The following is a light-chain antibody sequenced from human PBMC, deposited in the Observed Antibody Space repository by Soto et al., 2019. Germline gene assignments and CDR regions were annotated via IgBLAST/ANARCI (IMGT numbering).Light chain of an antibody. CDR1: QDIATY. Sequence: DVQLTQSPSFLSASVGDRVTITCRASQDIATYLAWYQQKPGMAPKLLIYAAFTLQTGVPSRFSGRRSGTEFTLTINNLQPEDFATYYCQRLNNYPPWTFGQGTKVDIK. V-gene: IGKV1-9*01. CDR2: AAF. CDR3: QRLNNYPPWT. J-gene: IGKJ1*01.